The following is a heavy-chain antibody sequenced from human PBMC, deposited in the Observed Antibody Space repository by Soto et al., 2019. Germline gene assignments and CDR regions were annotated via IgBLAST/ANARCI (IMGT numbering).Heavy chain of an antibody. CDR2: ISFDGSSK. J-gene: IGHJ6*02. Sequence: QVQLVESGGGVVQPGRSLRLSCAASGFTFSTYTLHWVRQAPGKGLEWVAVISFDGSSKYYADSVKDRFTISRDNSKNTLYLQMDSLRVEDTAVYHCARIYCSSSTCPRRGYYYGMDVWGQGTTVTVSS. V-gene: IGHV3-30-3*01. D-gene: IGHD2-2*01. CDR1: GFTFSTYT. CDR3: ARIYCSSSTCPRRGYYYGMDV.